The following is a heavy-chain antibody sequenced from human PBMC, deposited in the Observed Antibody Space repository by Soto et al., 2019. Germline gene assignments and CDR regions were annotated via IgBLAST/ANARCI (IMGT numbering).Heavy chain of an antibody. CDR2: ISAYNGNT. V-gene: IGHV1-18*01. Sequence: GASGKVSCKASGYTFTRYGISWGRQAPGQGLEWMGWISAYNGNTNYAQKLQGRVTMTTDTSTSTAYMELRSLRSDDTAVYYCARDPHPSDIVLMAPFDYWGQGTLVTVSS. D-gene: IGHD2-8*01. J-gene: IGHJ4*02. CDR1: GYTFTRYG. CDR3: ARDPHPSDIVLMAPFDY.